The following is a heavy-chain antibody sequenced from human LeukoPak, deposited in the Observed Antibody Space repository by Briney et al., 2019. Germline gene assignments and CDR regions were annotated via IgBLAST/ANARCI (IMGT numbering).Heavy chain of an antibody. V-gene: IGHV1-8*01. CDR1: GYTFTSYD. CDR2: MNPNGGNT. Sequence: ASVKVSCKASGYTFTSYDINWVRQATGQGLEWMGWMNPNGGNTGYAQKFQGRVTMTRNTSISTAYMELSSLRSEDTAVYYCARRTLKKTPFHYWGQGTLATVSP. CDR3: ARRTLKKTPFHY. J-gene: IGHJ4*02.